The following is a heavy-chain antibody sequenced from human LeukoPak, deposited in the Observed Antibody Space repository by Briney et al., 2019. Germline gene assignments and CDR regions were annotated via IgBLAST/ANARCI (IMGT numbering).Heavy chain of an antibody. Sequence: PSETLSLTCTVSGGSISSYYWSWIRQPPGKGLEWIGYIYYSGSTNYNPSLKSRVTISVDTSKSQFSLKLSSVTAADTAVYYCAGVATIVVNYYYMDVWGKGTTVTVSS. D-gene: IGHD5-12*01. CDR2: IYYSGST. V-gene: IGHV4-59*08. CDR3: AGVATIVVNYYYMDV. J-gene: IGHJ6*03. CDR1: GGSISSYY.